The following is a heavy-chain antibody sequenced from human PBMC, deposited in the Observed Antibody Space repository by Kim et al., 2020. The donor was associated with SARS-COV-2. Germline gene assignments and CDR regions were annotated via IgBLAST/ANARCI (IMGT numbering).Heavy chain of an antibody. Sequence: SETLSLTCTVSGGSISSGSYYWSWIRQPAGKGLEWIGRIYTSGSTNYNPSLKSRVTISVDTSKNQFSLKLSSVTAADTAVYYCAREGMATIYYFDYWGQGTLVTVSS. V-gene: IGHV4-61*02. D-gene: IGHD5-12*01. CDR1: GGSISSGSYY. CDR2: IYTSGST. CDR3: AREGMATIYYFDY. J-gene: IGHJ4*02.